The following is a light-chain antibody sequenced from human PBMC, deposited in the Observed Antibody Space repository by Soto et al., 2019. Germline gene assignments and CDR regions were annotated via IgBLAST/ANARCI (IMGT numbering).Light chain of an antibody. Sequence: QSALTQPASVSASPGQSITISCTGTSSDVGGYNYVSWYQQHPGKAPKLMIYEVSNRASGVSNRFSGSKSGNTASLTISGLQAEDEADYYCSSYTSISPYVFGTGTKLTVL. CDR3: SSYTSISPYV. J-gene: IGLJ1*01. CDR2: EVS. CDR1: SSDVGGYNY. V-gene: IGLV2-14*01.